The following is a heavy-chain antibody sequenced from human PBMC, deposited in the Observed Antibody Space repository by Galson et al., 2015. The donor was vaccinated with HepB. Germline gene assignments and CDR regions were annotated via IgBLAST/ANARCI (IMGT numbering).Heavy chain of an antibody. V-gene: IGHV3-48*01. CDR1: GFSFTSHS. Sequence: FLRLSCAVSGFSFTSHSVNWVRQAPGKGLEWVSYISSGGTKYYADSVKGRSTISRDNAKKSMYLHMSSLRAEDTAIYYCARNPASYDYYNMDVWGQGTTVTVSS. CDR3: ARNPASYDYYNMDV. CDR2: ISSGGTK. J-gene: IGHJ6*02. D-gene: IGHD6-25*01.